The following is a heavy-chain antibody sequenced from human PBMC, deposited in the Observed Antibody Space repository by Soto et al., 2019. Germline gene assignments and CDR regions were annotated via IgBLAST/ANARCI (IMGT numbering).Heavy chain of an antibody. J-gene: IGHJ4*02. Sequence: QITLNESGPTQVKPRQTLTLTCTFSGFSLTTSGVGVGWIRQSPGKTPEWLALIYWDDHQRYRPSLKSRLTITKDTSKNQVVLTMADLDPADTATYYCAHRVLRTVFGLVTTTAIYFDFWGQGTPVAVSS. CDR1: GFSLTTSGVG. V-gene: IGHV2-5*02. D-gene: IGHD3-3*01. CDR3: AHRVLRTVFGLVTTTAIYFDF. CDR2: IYWDDHQ.